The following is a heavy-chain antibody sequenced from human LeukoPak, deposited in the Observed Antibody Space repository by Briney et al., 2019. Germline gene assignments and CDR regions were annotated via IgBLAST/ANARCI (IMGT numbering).Heavy chain of an antibody. CDR1: GYTFTSYG. D-gene: IGHD3-9*01. Sequence: DSVKVSCKASGYTFTSYGISWVRKVPGQGLEWMGWISAYNGNTNYAQKFQGRVTMTTDTSTSTAYMELRSLRSDDTAVYYCARDYDILTCYPTFDYWGQGTLVTVSS. V-gene: IGHV1-18*01. CDR3: ARDYDILTCYPTFDY. J-gene: IGHJ4*02. CDR2: ISAYNGNT.